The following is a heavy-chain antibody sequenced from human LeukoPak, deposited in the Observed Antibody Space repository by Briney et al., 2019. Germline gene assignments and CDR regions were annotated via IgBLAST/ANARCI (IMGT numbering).Heavy chain of an antibody. CDR2: MNPNSGNT. CDR1: GYTFTSYD. J-gene: IGHJ6*02. D-gene: IGHD3-9*01. V-gene: IGHV1-8*01. CDR3: ARANHYDILTGYLYYYYGMGV. Sequence: ASVKVSCKASGYTFTSYDINWVRQATGQGLEWMGWMNPNSGNTGYAQKFQGRVTMTRNTSISTAYMELSSLRSEDTAVYYCARANHYDILTGYLYYYYGMGVWGQGTTVTVSS.